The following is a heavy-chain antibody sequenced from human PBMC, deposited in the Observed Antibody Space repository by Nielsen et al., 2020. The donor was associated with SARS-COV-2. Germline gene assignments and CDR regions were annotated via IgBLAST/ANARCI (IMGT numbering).Heavy chain of an antibody. J-gene: IGHJ6*02. V-gene: IGHV2-70*04. Sequence: SGPTLVKPTQTLTLTCTFSGFSLSTSGMRVSWIRQPPGKALEFLARIDWDDDKFYSTSLKTRLTISKDTSKNQVVLTMTNVDPVDTATYYCARSITLLRGVSRGYYYYGMDAWGQGTTVTVSS. CDR1: GFSLSTSGMR. D-gene: IGHD3-10*01. CDR3: ARSITLLRGVSRGYYYYGMDA. CDR2: IDWDDDK.